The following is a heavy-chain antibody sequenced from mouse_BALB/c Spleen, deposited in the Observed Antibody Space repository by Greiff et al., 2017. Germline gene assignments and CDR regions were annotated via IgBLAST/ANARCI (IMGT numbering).Heavy chain of an antibody. Sequence: QVQLQQSGPGLVQPSQSLSITCTVSGFSLTSYGVHWVRQSPGKGLEWLGVIWSGGSTDYNAAFISRLSISKDNSKSQVFFKMNSLQANDTAIYYCARGGTTVVDPFAYWGQGTLVTVSA. D-gene: IGHD1-1*01. CDR1: GFSLTSYG. V-gene: IGHV2-2*02. CDR2: IWSGGST. CDR3: ARGGTTVVDPFAY. J-gene: IGHJ3*01.